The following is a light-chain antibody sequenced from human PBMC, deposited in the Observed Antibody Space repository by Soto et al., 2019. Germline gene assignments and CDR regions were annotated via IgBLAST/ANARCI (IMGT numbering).Light chain of an antibody. CDR3: GSFTGGITPYV. V-gene: IGLV2-14*01. CDR1: SSDIGGYKY. CDR2: KVS. Sequence: QSALTQPASVSGSPGQSITISCTGSSSDIGGYKYVSWYQQHPGKAPKLIIYKVSSRPSGVSNRFSGSKSGNTASLTISGLQADDEADYHCGSFTGGITPYVFGTGTKVTVL. J-gene: IGLJ1*01.